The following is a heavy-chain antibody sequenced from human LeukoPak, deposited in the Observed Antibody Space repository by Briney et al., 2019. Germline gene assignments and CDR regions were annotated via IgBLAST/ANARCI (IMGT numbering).Heavy chain of an antibody. V-gene: IGHV1-18*01. D-gene: IGHD3-10*01. CDR1: GYLFTHYG. Sequence: GSVKVSCKASGYLFTHYGISWVRQAPGQGLEWVGWISPYNGDTNHIQKLQGRVAMTTDTSTDTAYLELTSLTSDDTAVYYCARGYYYGSGSYYARNPGPWDAFDIWGQGTMVTVSS. CDR3: ARGYYYGSGSYYARNPGPWDAFDI. J-gene: IGHJ3*02. CDR2: ISPYNGDT.